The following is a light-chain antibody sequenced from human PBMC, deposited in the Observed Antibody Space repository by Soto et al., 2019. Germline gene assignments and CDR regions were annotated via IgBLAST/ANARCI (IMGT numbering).Light chain of an antibody. CDR3: QQRAFWLT. Sequence: EIVLTQSPATLSLSPGERATLSCRASQSVSTYLAWYQQKPGRAPRLLIYDAFNRAAGIPARFSGSGSGTAFTLTISSLEPEDFAVYYCQQRAFWLTFGGGTKVEMK. CDR2: DAF. V-gene: IGKV3-11*01. J-gene: IGKJ4*01. CDR1: QSVSTY.